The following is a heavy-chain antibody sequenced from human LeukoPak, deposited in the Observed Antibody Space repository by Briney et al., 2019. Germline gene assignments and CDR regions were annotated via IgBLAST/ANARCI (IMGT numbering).Heavy chain of an antibody. D-gene: IGHD1-26*01. J-gene: IGHJ3*02. Sequence: GASVKVSCKASGYTFTAYYMHWVRQAPGQGLEWMGWINPNSGATNYAQKFQGRVALTRDTSTSTVYMELSRLTSDDTAVYYCAGIYSGTYELASDIWGQGTMVTVSS. CDR2: INPNSGAT. CDR1: GYTFTAYY. V-gene: IGHV1-2*02. CDR3: AGIYSGTYELASDI.